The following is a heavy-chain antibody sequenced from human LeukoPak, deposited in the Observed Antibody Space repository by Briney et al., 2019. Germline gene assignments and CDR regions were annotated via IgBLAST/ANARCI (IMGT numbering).Heavy chain of an antibody. Sequence: ASVTVSCKASGYTFTGYYMHWVRQAPGQGLEWMGWINPNSGGTNYAQKFQGRVTMTRDTSISTAYMELSRLRSDDTAVYYCARDRGPYSSSSRGTDYWGQGTLVTVSS. CDR1: GYTFTGYY. V-gene: IGHV1-2*02. CDR3: ARDRGPYSSSSRGTDY. D-gene: IGHD6-6*01. CDR2: INPNSGGT. J-gene: IGHJ4*02.